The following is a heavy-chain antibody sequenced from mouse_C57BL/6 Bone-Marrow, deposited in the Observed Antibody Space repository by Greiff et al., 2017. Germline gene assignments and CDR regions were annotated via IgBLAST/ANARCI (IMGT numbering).Heavy chain of an antibody. J-gene: IGHJ1*03. CDR1: GYTFTNYW. V-gene: IGHV1-63*01. Sequence: QVHVKQSGAELVRPGTSVKMSCKASGYTFTNYWIGWAKQRPGHGLAWIGDIYPGGGYNNYNEKFKGKATMTADKSSSTAYMQFSSLTSEDSAIYYCARSGDGYYFYWYVDVWGTGTTVTGSS. CDR2: IYPGGGYN. CDR3: ARSGDGYYFYWYVDV. D-gene: IGHD2-3*01.